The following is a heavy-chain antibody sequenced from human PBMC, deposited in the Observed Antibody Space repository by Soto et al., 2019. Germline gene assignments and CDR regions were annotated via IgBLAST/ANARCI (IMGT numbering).Heavy chain of an antibody. CDR2: ISSTTNYI. Sequence: GGSLRLSCAASGFTFTRYSTNWVRQAPGKGLEWVSSISSTTNYIYYGDSMKGRFTISRDNAKNSLYLEMNSLRAEDTAVYYCARESEDLTSNFDYWGQGTLVTVSS. CDR1: GFTFTRYS. V-gene: IGHV3-21*06. J-gene: IGHJ4*02. CDR3: ARESEDLTSNFDY.